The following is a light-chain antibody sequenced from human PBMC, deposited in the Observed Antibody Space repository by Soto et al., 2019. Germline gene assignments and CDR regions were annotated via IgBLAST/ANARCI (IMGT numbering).Light chain of an antibody. V-gene: IGLV2-14*03. CDR1: SSDVGGYNY. CDR2: DVS. CDR3: SSYTSSSTVI. Sequence: QSVLTQPAPVSGSPGQSIAISCTGSSSDVGGYNYVSWYQQHSGKAPKLMIYDVSSRPSGVSDRFSGSKSGNTASLTISGLQAEDEAEYYCSSYTSSSTVIFGGGTKVTVL. J-gene: IGLJ2*01.